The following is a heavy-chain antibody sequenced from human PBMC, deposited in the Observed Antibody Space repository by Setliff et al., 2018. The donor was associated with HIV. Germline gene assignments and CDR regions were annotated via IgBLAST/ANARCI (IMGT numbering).Heavy chain of an antibody. D-gene: IGHD3-22*01. CDR2: INPNNGGT. CDR1: GYTFTDYY. J-gene: IGHJ3*02. Sequence: SVKVSCKASGYTFTDYYIHWVRQAPGQGLEWMGRINPNNGGTNYAQKFQGRVTMTRDTSISTAYMELSRLRSDDTAVYYCARDGYYDSSGYSAFDIWGQGTMVT. CDR3: ARDGYYDSSGYSAFDI. V-gene: IGHV1-2*06.